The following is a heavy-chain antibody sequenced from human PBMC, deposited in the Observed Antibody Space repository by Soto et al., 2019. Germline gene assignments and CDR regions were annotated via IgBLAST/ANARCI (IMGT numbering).Heavy chain of an antibody. CDR1: GGTFSSYT. J-gene: IGHJ5*01. CDR3: ARDRIAAARRDWFAS. D-gene: IGHD6-13*01. Sequence: ASVKVSCKASGGTFSSYTISWVRQAPGQGLEWMGRIIPILGIANYAQKFQGRVTITADKSTSTAYMELSSLRSEDTAVYYCARDRIAAARRDWFASWGQGTLVPVSS. V-gene: IGHV1-69*04. CDR2: IIPILGIA.